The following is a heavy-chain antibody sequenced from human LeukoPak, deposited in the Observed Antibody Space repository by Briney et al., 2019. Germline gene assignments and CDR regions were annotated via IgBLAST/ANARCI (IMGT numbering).Heavy chain of an antibody. V-gene: IGHV4-61*01. CDR1: GGSVSSGSYY. CDR3: AGGGISGSYYGTIDY. Sequence: SETLSLTCTVSGGSVSSGSYYWSWLRQPPGKGLEWIGYIYYSGSTNYNPSLKSRVTISVDTSKNQFSLKLSSVTAADTAVYYCAGGGISGSYYGTIDYWGQGTLVTVSS. D-gene: IGHD1-26*01. CDR2: IYYSGST. J-gene: IGHJ4*02.